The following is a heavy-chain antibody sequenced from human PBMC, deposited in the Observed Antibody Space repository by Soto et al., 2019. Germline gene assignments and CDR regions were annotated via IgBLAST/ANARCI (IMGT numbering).Heavy chain of an antibody. J-gene: IGHJ4*02. D-gene: IGHD3-9*01. CDR1: GFTFSSYA. CDR2: ISGSGGST. CDR3: AKLSGRYFDWSYFDY. Sequence: TGGSLRLSCAASGFTFSSYAMSWVRQAPGKGLEWVSAISGSGGSTYYADSVKGRFTISRDNSKNTLYLQMNSLRAEDTAVYYCAKLSGRYFDWSYFDYWGKGTLVTVSS. V-gene: IGHV3-23*01.